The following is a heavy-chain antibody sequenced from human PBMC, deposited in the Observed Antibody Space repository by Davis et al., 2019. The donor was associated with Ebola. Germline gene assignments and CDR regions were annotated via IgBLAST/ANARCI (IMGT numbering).Heavy chain of an antibody. V-gene: IGHV3-7*03. J-gene: IGHJ4*02. CDR2: IKQDGSEK. D-gene: IGHD3-9*01. Sequence: GESLKISCAASGFTFSSYWMSWVRQAPGKGLEWVANIKQDGSEKYYVDSVKGRFTISRDNAKNSLYLQMNSLRVEDTALYYCAKDPKLRYFDWSGGFDYWGQGTLVTVSS. CDR3: AKDPKLRYFDWSGGFDY. CDR1: GFTFSSYW.